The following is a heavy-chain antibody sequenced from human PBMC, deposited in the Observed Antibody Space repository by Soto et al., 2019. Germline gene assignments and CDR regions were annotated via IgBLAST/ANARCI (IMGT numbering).Heavy chain of an antibody. Sequence: GGSLRLSCAASGFTFSSYGMHWVRQAPGKGLEWVAVIWYDGSNKYYADSAKGRFTISRDNSKNTLYLQMNSLRAEDTAVYYCARDSYYDFWSGYGHYYYYYMDVWGKGTTVTVSS. J-gene: IGHJ6*03. CDR2: IWYDGSNK. D-gene: IGHD3-3*01. CDR3: ARDSYYDFWSGYGHYYYYYMDV. CDR1: GFTFSSYG. V-gene: IGHV3-33*01.